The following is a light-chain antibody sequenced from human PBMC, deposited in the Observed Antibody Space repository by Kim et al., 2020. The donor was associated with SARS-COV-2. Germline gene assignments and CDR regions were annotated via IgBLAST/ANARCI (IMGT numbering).Light chain of an antibody. CDR2: AAS. Sequence: DIQMTQSPSSVSASVGDTVTITCRASQSVNSRLAWYQQTPGKAPKLLIYAASSLQGGVPSRFRGSGYGTEFTLTISSLQPEDLATYYCQHSSGFPLTFGGGTKVDIK. V-gene: IGKV1-12*01. J-gene: IGKJ4*01. CDR3: QHSSGFPLT. CDR1: QSVNSR.